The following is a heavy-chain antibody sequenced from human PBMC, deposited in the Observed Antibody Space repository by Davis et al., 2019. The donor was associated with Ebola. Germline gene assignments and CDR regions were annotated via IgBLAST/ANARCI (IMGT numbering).Heavy chain of an antibody. V-gene: IGHV3-21*01. CDR3: ARVRVKQWLMVDY. Sequence: GGSLRLSCAASGFTFSSYSMNWVRQAPGKGLEWVSSISSSSSYIYYADSVKGRFTISRDNAKNSLYLQMNSLRDEDTAVYYCARVRVKQWLMVDYWGQGTLVTVSS. D-gene: IGHD6-19*01. CDR2: ISSSSSYI. CDR1: GFTFSSYS. J-gene: IGHJ4*02.